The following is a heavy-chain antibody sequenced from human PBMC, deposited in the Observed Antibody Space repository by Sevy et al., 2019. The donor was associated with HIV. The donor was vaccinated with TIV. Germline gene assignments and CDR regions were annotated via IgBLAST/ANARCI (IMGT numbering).Heavy chain of an antibody. D-gene: IGHD6-19*01. CDR3: TTLGFIPVAAQGYYYYIGV. V-gene: IGHV3-15*01. J-gene: IGHJ6*03. CDR1: GFTFSNAW. Sequence: GGSLRLSCAASGFTFSNAWMSWVRQAPGKGLEWVGRIKSKTDGGTTDYASPVKGRFTISRDDSKNTLYLQMNSLKTEDTAVYSCTTLGFIPVAAQGYYYYIGVWGKGTTVTVSS. CDR2: IKSKTDGGTT.